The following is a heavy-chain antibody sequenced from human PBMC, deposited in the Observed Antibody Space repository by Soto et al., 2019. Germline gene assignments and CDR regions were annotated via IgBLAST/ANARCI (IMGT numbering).Heavy chain of an antibody. V-gene: IGHV3-30-3*01. J-gene: IGHJ4*02. D-gene: IGHD6-13*01. CDR3: AREKPGIAAAGTIDY. CDR1: GFTFSSYA. CDR2: ISYDGSNK. Sequence: GGSLRLSCAASGFTFSSYAMHWVRQAPGKGLEWVAVISYDGSNKYYADSVKGRFTISRDNSKNTLYLQMNSLRAEDTAVYYCAREKPGIAAAGTIDYWGQGTLGTVS.